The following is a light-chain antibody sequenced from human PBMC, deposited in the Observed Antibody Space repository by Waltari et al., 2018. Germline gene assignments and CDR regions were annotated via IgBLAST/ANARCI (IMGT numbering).Light chain of an antibody. J-gene: IGLJ1*01. CDR3: QSYDTRLSGSDV. CDR1: SSNIGAGFD. Sequence: QSVLTQPPSVSGAPGQRVTISCTGSSSNIGAGFDVQWYQQLPGTAPTLLIYGNNNRPSGVPDRFSGTKSGTSASLAITGLQAEDEADYFCQSYDTRLSGSDVFGTGTKVTVL. CDR2: GNN. V-gene: IGLV1-40*01.